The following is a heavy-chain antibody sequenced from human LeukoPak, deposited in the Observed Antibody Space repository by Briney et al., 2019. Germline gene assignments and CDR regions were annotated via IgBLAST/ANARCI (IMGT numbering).Heavy chain of an antibody. CDR3: ARDFVGGLTGMDV. V-gene: IGHV1-3*01. Sequence: VASVKVSCKASGYTFTNYAMHWVRQAPGQRLEWMGWITAGNGNTEYSQKFQGRVTINRDTSASTAYMELSSLRSEDTAVYYCARDFVGGLTGMDVWGQGTTVTVSS. D-gene: IGHD3-10*01. CDR1: GYTFTNYA. J-gene: IGHJ6*02. CDR2: ITAGNGNT.